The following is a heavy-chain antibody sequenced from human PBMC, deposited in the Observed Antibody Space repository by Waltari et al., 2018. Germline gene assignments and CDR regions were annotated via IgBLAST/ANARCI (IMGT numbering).Heavy chain of an antibody. J-gene: IGHJ4*02. CDR3: ATQSWSNFEY. V-gene: IGHV3-7*01. Sequence: EVQLVESGGGLVQPGGSLRLSCAAPEFTFAYYWVPWVRQAPGKGLEWVANIKEDGSEKYYVDSVKGRFTISRDNAKNSLYLQMSSLRVEDTAVYYCATQSWSNFEYWGQGTLVTVSS. D-gene: IGHD3-3*01. CDR2: IKEDGSEK. CDR1: EFTFAYYW.